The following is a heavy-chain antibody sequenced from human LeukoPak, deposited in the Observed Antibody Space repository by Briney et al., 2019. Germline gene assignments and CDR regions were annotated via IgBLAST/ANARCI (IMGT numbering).Heavy chain of an antibody. V-gene: IGHV3-23*01. CDR1: GFTFSSYA. Sequence: GGSLRLSCAASGFTFSSYAMSWVRQGPGKGLEWVSSISGSGGSTFYADSVKGRFTISRDNSKNTLYLQMNSLRAGDTAVYYCAKGRGYYDSSGYSHWGQGTLVTVSS. CDR3: AKGRGYYDSSGYSH. D-gene: IGHD3-22*01. CDR2: ISGSGGST. J-gene: IGHJ1*01.